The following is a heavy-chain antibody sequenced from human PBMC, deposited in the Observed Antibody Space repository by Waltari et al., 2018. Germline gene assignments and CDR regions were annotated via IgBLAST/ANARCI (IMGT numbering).Heavy chain of an antibody. CDR2: IYTSGST. V-gene: IGHV4-61*02. Sequence: QVQLQESGPGLVKPSQTLSLTCTVSGGSISSGSYYWSWIRQPAGKGLEWIGRIYTSGSTNDNPSRKSRVTISVDTSKNQFSLKLSSVTAADTAVYYCARVRLEWELYYYYYGMDVWGQGTTVTVSS. D-gene: IGHD1-26*01. CDR1: GGSISSGSYY. J-gene: IGHJ6*02. CDR3: ARVRLEWELYYYYYGMDV.